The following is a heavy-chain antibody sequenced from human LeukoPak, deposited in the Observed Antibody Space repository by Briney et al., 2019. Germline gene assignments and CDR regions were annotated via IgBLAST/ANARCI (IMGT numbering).Heavy chain of an antibody. J-gene: IGHJ1*01. V-gene: IGHV3-30*03. D-gene: IGHD6-19*01. CDR2: ISYDGSNK. CDR3: ARGGWYPESFQH. Sequence: PGRSLRLSCAASGFTFSSYGMHWVRQAPGKGLEWVAVISYDGSNKYYADSVKGRFTISRDNSKNTLYLQMNSLRAEDTAVYYCARGGWYPESFQHWGQGALVTVSS. CDR1: GFTFSSYG.